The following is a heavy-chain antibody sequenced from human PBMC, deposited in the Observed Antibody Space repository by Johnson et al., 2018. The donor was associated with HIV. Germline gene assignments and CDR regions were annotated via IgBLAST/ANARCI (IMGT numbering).Heavy chain of an antibody. Sequence: QMQLVESGGGVVQPGRSVRLSCVASGFSFNRYAMHWVRQAPGKGLEWVAVISFDGSNKYQADSVKGRFTISIDSSKNTLYLQMNSLRAEDTAVYYCARVRIGRGNAFDIWGQGTMVTVSS. J-gene: IGHJ3*02. CDR3: ARVRIGRGNAFDI. V-gene: IGHV3-30*04. D-gene: IGHD1-26*01. CDR1: GFSFNRYA. CDR2: ISFDGSNK.